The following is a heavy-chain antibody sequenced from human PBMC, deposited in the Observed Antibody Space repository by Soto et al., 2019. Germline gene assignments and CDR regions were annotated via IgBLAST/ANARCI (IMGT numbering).Heavy chain of an antibody. CDR3: ERESVRQQRAYYFYY. CDR1: GDSVSNNSAA. D-gene: IGHD6-13*01. J-gene: IGHJ4*02. Sequence: PSQTLSLTCAISGDSVSNNSAAWNWIRQSPSRGLEWLGRTYYRSKWYNDYAVSVKSRITINPDTSKNQFSLQLSSVTPEDTAVYYCERESVRQQRAYYFYYWGQGTLVTFSS. V-gene: IGHV6-1*01. CDR2: TYYRSKWYN.